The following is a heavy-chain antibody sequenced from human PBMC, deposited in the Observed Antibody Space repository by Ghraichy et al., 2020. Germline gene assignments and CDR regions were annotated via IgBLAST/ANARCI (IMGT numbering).Heavy chain of an antibody. Sequence: SETLSLTCTVSGGSISSYYWSWIRLPAGKRLEWIGRIYKDGSTNHNPSLKSRITMSLDASKNQISLKLSSVTAADTAVYYCARDVTSYGDLFNWFDPWGQGTLVTVSS. CDR1: GGSISSYY. V-gene: IGHV4-4*07. D-gene: IGHD4-17*01. CDR3: ARDVTSYGDLFNWFDP. J-gene: IGHJ5*02. CDR2: IYKDGST.